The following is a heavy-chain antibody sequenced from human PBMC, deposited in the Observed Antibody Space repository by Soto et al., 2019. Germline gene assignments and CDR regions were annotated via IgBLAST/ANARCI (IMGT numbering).Heavy chain of an antibody. J-gene: IGHJ6*02. D-gene: IGHD4-4*01. Sequence: QGQLVQSGAEVKKPGSSVKVSCKASGGTFSSYAISWVRQAPGQGLEWMGGIIPIFGTANYAQKFQGRVTITADESTSTAYRDLSSLRSEDTAVYYCARDYSNYPLYGDYYGMDVWGQGTTVTVSS. V-gene: IGHV1-69*01. CDR2: IIPIFGTA. CDR1: GGTFSSYA. CDR3: ARDYSNYPLYGDYYGMDV.